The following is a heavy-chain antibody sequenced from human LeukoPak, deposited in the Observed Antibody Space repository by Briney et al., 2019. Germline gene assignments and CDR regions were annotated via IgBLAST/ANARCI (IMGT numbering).Heavy chain of an antibody. CDR3: ARGRCSGGSRSNYYYYYIDV. D-gene: IGHD2-15*01. Sequence: PSETLSLTCTVSGGSISSYYWSWIRQPPGKGPEWIGYIYNSGSTNYNPSLKSRVTISVDTSKNQFSLKLSSVTAADTAVYYCARGRCSGGSRSNYYYYYIDVWGKGTTVTVSS. J-gene: IGHJ6*03. CDR1: GGSISSYY. V-gene: IGHV4-59*01. CDR2: IYNSGST.